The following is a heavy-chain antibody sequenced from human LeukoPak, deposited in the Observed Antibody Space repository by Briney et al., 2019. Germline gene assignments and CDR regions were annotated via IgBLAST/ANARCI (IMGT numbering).Heavy chain of an antibody. V-gene: IGHV3-23*01. Sequence: GFLRPSCAASGLTFSGSAMRLVRPAPGKGLELGSLISGSGNSTYYADSVKGRFTISRDNPKNTLYLQMNSLRAEDTAVYYCAKVLVLVSANRYYFDYWGQGTLVTVSS. CDR2: ISGSGNST. CDR3: AKVLVLVSANRYYFDY. D-gene: IGHD2-15*01. CDR1: GLTFSGSA. J-gene: IGHJ4*02.